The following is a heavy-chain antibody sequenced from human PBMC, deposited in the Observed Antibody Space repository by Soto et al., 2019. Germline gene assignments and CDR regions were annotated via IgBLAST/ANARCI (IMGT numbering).Heavy chain of an antibody. V-gene: IGHV3-11*05. J-gene: IGHJ6*02. CDR2: ISSSGHYT. CDR1: GITFSDYY. Sequence: QVQLVESGGGLVKPGGSLRLSCAASGITFSDYYMSGIRQAPGKGLEWVSYISSSGHYTEHADSVRGRFTTYRDNAKNSLYLQMNSLRVEDTDVYYCARELDGMDVWGQGTTVTVSS. CDR3: ARELDGMDV.